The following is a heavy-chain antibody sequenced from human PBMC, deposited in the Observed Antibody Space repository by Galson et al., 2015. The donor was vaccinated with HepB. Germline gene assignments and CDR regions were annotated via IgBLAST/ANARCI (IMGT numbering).Heavy chain of an antibody. CDR1: GFSLSTSGVG. J-gene: IGHJ3*02. Sequence: PALVKPTQTLTLTCTFSGFSLSTSGVGVGWIRQPPGKALEWLALIYWDDDKRYSPSLKSRLTITKDTSKNQVVLTMTNMDPVDTATYYCAAGGISWSRDAFDIWGQGTMVTVSS. CDR3: AAGGISWSRDAFDI. V-gene: IGHV2-5*02. D-gene: IGHD6-13*01. CDR2: IYWDDDK.